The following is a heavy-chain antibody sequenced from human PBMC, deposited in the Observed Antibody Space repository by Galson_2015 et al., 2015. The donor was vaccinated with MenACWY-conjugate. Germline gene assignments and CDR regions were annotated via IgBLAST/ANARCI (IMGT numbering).Heavy chain of an antibody. V-gene: IGHV3-48*03. Sequence: INYADSVKGRFIPFRDNAEDSLYLQMNSLRGDDTAVYFCARVASTRGYSYGFDTWGQGTLVTVSS. CDR3: ARVASTRGYSYGFDT. D-gene: IGHD5-18*01. CDR2: I. J-gene: IGHJ5*02.